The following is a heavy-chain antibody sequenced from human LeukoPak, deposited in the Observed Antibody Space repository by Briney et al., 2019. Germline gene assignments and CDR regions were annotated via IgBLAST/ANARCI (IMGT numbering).Heavy chain of an antibody. V-gene: IGHV3-23*01. J-gene: IGHJ4*02. CDR2: ISGSGGST. D-gene: IGHD3-10*01. CDR1: GFTFDDYA. CDR3: AKDLVLLWFGELSPHYFDY. Sequence: PGGSLRLSCAASGFTFDDYAMHWVRQAPGKGLEWVSAISGSGGSTYYADSVKGRFTISRDNSKNTLYLQMNSLRAEDTAVYYCAKDLVLLWFGELSPHYFDYWGQGTLVTVSS.